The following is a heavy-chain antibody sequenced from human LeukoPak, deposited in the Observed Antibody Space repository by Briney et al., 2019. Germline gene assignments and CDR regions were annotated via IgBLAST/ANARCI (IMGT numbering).Heavy chain of an antibody. J-gene: IGHJ4*02. Sequence: GGSLRLSCVTSGFIFSSYEMNWVRQAPGKGLEWVSYISSSGTTIHYADSVKGRFTISRDNAKNSVYLQMNSLRVEDTAVYYCARVRYQTADYWGQGTLVTVSS. CDR3: ARVRYQTADY. CDR2: ISSSGTTI. V-gene: IGHV3-48*03. CDR1: GFIFSSYE. D-gene: IGHD3-16*02.